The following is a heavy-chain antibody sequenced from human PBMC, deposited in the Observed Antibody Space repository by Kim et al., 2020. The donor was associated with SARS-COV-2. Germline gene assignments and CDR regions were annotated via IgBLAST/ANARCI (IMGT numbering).Heavy chain of an antibody. D-gene: IGHD5-12*01. CDR3: ARLKGGYSGYDPKTVVVVTATLDAFDI. CDR1: GYTFTSYA. CDR2: INAGNGNT. J-gene: IGHJ3*02. Sequence: ASVKVSCKASGYTFTSYAMHWVRQAPGQRLEWMGWINAGNGNTKYSQKFQGRVTITRDTSASTAYMELSSLRSEDTAVYYCARLKGGYSGYDPKTVVVVTATLDAFDIWGQGTMVTVSS. V-gene: IGHV1-3*01.